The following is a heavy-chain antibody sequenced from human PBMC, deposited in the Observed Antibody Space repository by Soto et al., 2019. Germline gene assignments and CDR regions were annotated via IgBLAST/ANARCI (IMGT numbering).Heavy chain of an antibody. Sequence: QVQLQQWGAGLLKPSETLSLTCAVYGGSFSGYYWSWIRQPPGKGLEWIGEINHSGSTNYNPSLKSRLTISVDTSKKQFSLKLSSVTSADTAVYHCARGVLSYYFDYWGQGTLVTVSS. CDR1: GGSFSGYY. CDR3: ARGVLSYYFDY. CDR2: INHSGST. D-gene: IGHD2-8*01. J-gene: IGHJ4*02. V-gene: IGHV4-34*01.